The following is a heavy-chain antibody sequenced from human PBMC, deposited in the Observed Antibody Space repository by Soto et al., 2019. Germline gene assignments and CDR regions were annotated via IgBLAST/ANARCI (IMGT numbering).Heavy chain of an antibody. CDR2: ISSSSSYI. CDR3: ARGSGLRYVDWLFRAPWFDP. Sequence: GGSLRLSCAASGFTFSSYSMNWVRQAPGKGLEWVSSISSSSSYIYYADSVKGRVTISRDNAKNSLYLQMNSLRAEDTAVYYCARGSGLRYVDWLFRAPWFDPWGQGTLVTVSS. J-gene: IGHJ5*02. CDR1: GFTFSSYS. V-gene: IGHV3-21*01. D-gene: IGHD3-9*01.